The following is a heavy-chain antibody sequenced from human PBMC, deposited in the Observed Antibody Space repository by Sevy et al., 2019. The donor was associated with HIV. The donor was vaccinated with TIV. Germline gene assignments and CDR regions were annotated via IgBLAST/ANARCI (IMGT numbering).Heavy chain of an antibody. CDR1: GGSISSGGYY. Sequence: SETLSLTCTVSGGSISSGGYYWTWIRQHPGKGLEWIGYIYYSGSTYNPSLKSRLTISVDTSKNQFSLKMSSVTAADTAVYYCARGDGYNLDYWGQGTLVTVSS. D-gene: IGHD5-12*01. CDR2: IYYSGST. J-gene: IGHJ4*02. V-gene: IGHV4-31*03. CDR3: ARGDGYNLDY.